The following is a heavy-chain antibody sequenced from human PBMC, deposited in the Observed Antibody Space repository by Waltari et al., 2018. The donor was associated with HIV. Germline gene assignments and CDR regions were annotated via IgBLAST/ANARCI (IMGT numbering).Heavy chain of an antibody. CDR2: IYHSGST. Sequence: QVQLQESGPGAVKPSETLSLICTVSGYSISSGYYWSWIRQPPGEGLEWIGTIYHSGSTSYNPSLQRRVTMSVDTPNTQFSLKLNSVTAADTAVYFCARGLAARPNSWGQGTQVTVSS. CDR3: ARGLAARPNS. J-gene: IGHJ4*02. V-gene: IGHV4-38-2*02. CDR1: GYSISSGYY. D-gene: IGHD6-6*01.